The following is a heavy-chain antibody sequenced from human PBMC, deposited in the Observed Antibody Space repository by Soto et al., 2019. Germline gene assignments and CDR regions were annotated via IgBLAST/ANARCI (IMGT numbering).Heavy chain of an antibody. J-gene: IGHJ6*03. CDR1: GGTFSSYT. CDR3: ASSLGALAAGDYYYYYMDV. V-gene: IGHV1-69*02. CDR2: IIPILGIA. Sequence: QVQLVQSGAEVQKPGSSVKVSCKASGGTFSSYTISWVRQAPGQGLEWMGRIIPILGIANYAQKFQGRVTILADKSTSTAYMELRSLRSEDTAVYYCASSLGALAAGDYYYYYMDVWGKGTTVTVSS. D-gene: IGHD3-16*01.